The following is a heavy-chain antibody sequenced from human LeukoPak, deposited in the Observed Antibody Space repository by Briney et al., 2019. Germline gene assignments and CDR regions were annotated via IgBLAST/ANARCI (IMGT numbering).Heavy chain of an antibody. V-gene: IGHV3-9*01. CDR1: GFTFDDYA. CDR3: AKALTYYYDSSGYLDY. J-gene: IGHJ4*02. CDR2: ISWNSGSI. Sequence: PGGSLRLSCAASGFTFDDYAMHWVRQAPGKGLEWVSGISWNSGSIGYADSVKGRFTISRDNAKNSLYLQMNSLRAEDTALYYCAKALTYYYDSSGYLDYWGQGTLVTVSS. D-gene: IGHD3-22*01.